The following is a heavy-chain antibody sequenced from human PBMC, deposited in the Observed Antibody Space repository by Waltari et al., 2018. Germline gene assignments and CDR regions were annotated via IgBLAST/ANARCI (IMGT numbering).Heavy chain of an antibody. CDR3: ARGRWFGELLGNDY. CDR2: INHSGST. Sequence: QLQLQQWGAGLLKPSETLSPTCAVYGGSFSGYYWSWIRQPPGKGLEWIGEINHSGSTNYHPSLKSRVTISVDTSKNQFSLKLSSVTAADTAVYYCARGRWFGELLGNDYWGQGTLVTVSS. D-gene: IGHD3-10*01. V-gene: IGHV4-34*01. J-gene: IGHJ4*02. CDR1: GGSFSGYY.